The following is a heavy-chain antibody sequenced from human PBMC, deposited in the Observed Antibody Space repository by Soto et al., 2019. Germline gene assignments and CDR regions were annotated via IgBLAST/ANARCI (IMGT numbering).Heavy chain of an antibody. J-gene: IGHJ3*02. Sequence: QVQLVQSGAEVKKPGASVKVSCKASGYSFITSYYMHWVRQAPGQGLEWMGIINPTGSMTKYSQRCQGRLTMTRDTSTSTEYMELTTLTSEDTAVYFCARDTGYDHDAFDIWGQGTMVTVSS. CDR2: INPTGSMT. CDR3: ARDTGYDHDAFDI. D-gene: IGHD5-12*01. V-gene: IGHV1-46*01. CDR1: GYSFITSYY.